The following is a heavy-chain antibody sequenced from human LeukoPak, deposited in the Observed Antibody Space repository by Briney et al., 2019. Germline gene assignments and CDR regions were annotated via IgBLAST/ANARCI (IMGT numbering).Heavy chain of an antibody. V-gene: IGHV3-30*03. D-gene: IGHD6-6*01. CDR3: ARAHLSSASTDYMTV. J-gene: IGHJ6*03. CDR2: ISYDGTNK. CDR1: GFTFNSYG. Sequence: GGSLRLSCAASGFTFNSYGMHWVRQVPGKGLEWVAIISYDGTNKYYADSVKGRFTISRDSSKNTLYLQMHSLRPADTAVYYCARAHLSSASTDYMTVWGKGTTVTVSS.